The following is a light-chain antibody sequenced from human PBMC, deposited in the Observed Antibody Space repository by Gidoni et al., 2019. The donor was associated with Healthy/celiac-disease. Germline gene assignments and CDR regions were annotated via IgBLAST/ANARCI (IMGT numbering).Light chain of an antibody. J-gene: IGKJ1*01. CDR2: DAS. CDR1: QSVSSY. Sequence: EIVLTQSPATLSLSPGERATLSCRASQSVSSYLAWYQQKPGQAPRLLIYDASNRATGIPARFSGSGSGTDFTLTISSLEPEDFAVYYCQQRSNWPRTFGQXTKVEIK. V-gene: IGKV3-11*01. CDR3: QQRSNWPRT.